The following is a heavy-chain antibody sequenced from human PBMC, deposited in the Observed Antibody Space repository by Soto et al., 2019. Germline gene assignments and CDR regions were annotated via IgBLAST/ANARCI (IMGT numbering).Heavy chain of an antibody. V-gene: IGHV3-23*01. CDR3: ARDWTGDTCPCLDV. J-gene: IGHJ6*02. Sequence: EVQLLESGGGLVQPGGSLRLSCAAAGFTFSNYALTWVRQSPGKGLEWVSPFSGSGGSTYYADSVRGRFTISRYNSKNSLFLQMKSLRVEDTAIYYCARDWTGDTCPCLDVWGQGTTVSVSS. CDR2: FSGSGGST. CDR1: GFTFSNYA. D-gene: IGHD3-3*01.